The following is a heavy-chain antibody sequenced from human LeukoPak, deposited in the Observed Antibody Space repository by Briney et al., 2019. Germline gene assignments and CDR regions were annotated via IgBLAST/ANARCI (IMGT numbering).Heavy chain of an antibody. J-gene: IGHJ5*02. V-gene: IGHV4-34*01. CDR3: ARDQKYYYGSGSYLGAGNWFDP. CDR1: GGSFSGYY. CDR2: INHSGST. Sequence: PSETLSLTCAVYGGSFSGYYWSWIRQPPGKGLEWIGEINHSGSTNYNPSLKSRVTISVDTSKNQFSLKLSSVTAADTAVYYCARDQKYYYGSGSYLGAGNWFDPWGQGTLVTVSS. D-gene: IGHD3-10*01.